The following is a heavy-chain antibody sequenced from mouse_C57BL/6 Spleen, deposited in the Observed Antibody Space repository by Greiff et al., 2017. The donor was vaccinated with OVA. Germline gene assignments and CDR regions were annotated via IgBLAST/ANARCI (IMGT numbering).Heavy chain of an antibody. J-gene: IGHJ4*01. Sequence: EVKLVESGGGLVQPKGSLTLSCAASGFSFNTYAMNWVRQAPGKGLEWVARIRSKSNNYATYYADSVKDRFTIYRDDSESMLYLQMNNLKTEDTAMYYCVRPDVYYAMDYWGQGTSVTVSS. D-gene: IGHD2-3*01. CDR1: GFSFNTYA. CDR3: VRPDVYYAMDY. CDR2: IRSKSNNYAT. V-gene: IGHV10-1*01.